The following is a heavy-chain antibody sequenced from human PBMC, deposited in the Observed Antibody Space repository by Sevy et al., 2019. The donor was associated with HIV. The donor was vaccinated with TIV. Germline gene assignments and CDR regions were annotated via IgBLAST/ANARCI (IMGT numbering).Heavy chain of an antibody. CDR2: INHSGRT. V-gene: IGHV4-34*01. CDR1: TESFSDYY. Sequence: SETLSLTCAVYTESFSDYYWTWIRQSPGQGLEWIGVINHSGRTNYNPSLRSRVTLSADTSKNQFSLRLISVTAADTAVYYCARAPVLGGMDVWGQGTTVTVSS. CDR3: ARAPVLGGMDV. D-gene: IGHD1-26*01. J-gene: IGHJ6*02.